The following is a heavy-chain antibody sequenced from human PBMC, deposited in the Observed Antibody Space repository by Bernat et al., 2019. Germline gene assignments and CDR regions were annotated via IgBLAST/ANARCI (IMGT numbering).Heavy chain of an antibody. CDR2: IYYSGST. CDR1: GGSISSSGYY. D-gene: IGHD3-22*01. CDR3: ARQKGYYDSSGYSGRYYFDY. Sequence: QLQPQESGPGLVKPSETLSLSCTVSGGSISSSGYYGGWIRQPPGKGLEWIGSIYYSGSTYYNPSLKSRVTISVDTSKNQFSLKLSSVTAADTAVYYCARQKGYYDSSGYSGRYYFDYWGQGTLVTVSS. V-gene: IGHV4-39*01. J-gene: IGHJ4*02.